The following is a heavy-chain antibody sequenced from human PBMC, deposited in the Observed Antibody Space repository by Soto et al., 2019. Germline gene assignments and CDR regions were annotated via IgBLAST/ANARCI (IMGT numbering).Heavy chain of an antibody. CDR1: GGSISSSSYY. D-gene: IGHD4-4*01. CDR2: IYYSGST. J-gene: IGHJ6*02. CDR3: ARGSYSNYGDNYYYGMDV. Sequence: SETLSLTCTVSGGSISSSSYYWGWIRQPPGKGLEWIGSIYYSGSTYYNPSLKSRVTISVDTSKNQFSLKLSSVTAADTAVYYCARGSYSNYGDNYYYGMDVWGQGTTVTV. V-gene: IGHV4-39*01.